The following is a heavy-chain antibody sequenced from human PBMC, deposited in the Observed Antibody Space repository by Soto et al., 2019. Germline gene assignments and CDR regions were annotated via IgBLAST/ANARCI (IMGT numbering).Heavy chain of an antibody. J-gene: IGHJ3*02. V-gene: IGHV3-43*02. D-gene: IGHD3-22*01. CDR1: GFTFDDYA. Sequence: GVSLRLSCAASGFTFDDYAMHWVRQAPGKGLEWVSLISGDGGSTYYADSVKGRFTISRDNSKNSLYLQMNSLRTEDTALYYCAKVTYYYDSSGYFDIWGQGTMVTVSS. CDR3: AKVTYYYDSSGYFDI. CDR2: ISGDGGST.